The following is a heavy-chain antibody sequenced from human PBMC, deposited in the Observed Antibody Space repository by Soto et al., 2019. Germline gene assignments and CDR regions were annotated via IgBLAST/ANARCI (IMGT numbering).Heavy chain of an antibody. D-gene: IGHD5-12*01. J-gene: IGHJ3*02. V-gene: IGHV3-30*18. Sequence: PGGSLRLSCAASGFTFSSYGMHWVRQAPGKGLEWVAVISYDGSNKYYADSVKGRFIISRDNSKNTLYLQMNSLRAEDTAVYYCAKDGEWLQFPSDDAFDIWGQGTMVTVSS. CDR1: GFTFSSYG. CDR3: AKDGEWLQFPSDDAFDI. CDR2: ISYDGSNK.